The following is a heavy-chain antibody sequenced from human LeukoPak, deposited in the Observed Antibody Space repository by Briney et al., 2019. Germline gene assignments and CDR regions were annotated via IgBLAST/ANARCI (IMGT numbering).Heavy chain of an antibody. Sequence: ASVKVSCKASGYTFTGYYVHWVRQAPGQGLGGVGWIIPNSGGTNFAQKFQGRVTMTRDASISTAYVELSRLRSDDTAVYYCARGPLVGAIWGYDAFDIWGQGTLVTVSS. D-gene: IGHD1-26*01. CDR3: ARGPLVGAIWGYDAFDI. V-gene: IGHV1-2*02. J-gene: IGHJ3*02. CDR2: IIPNSGGT. CDR1: GYTFTGYY.